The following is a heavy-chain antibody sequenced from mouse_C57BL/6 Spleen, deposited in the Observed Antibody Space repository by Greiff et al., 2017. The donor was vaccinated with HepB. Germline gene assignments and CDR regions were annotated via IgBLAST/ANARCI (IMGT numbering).Heavy chain of an antibody. Sequence: VQLQQSGAELVRPGASVTLSCKASGYTFTDYEMHWVKQTPVHGLEWIGAIDPETGGTAYIQKFKGKAILTADKSSSTAYMELRSLTSEDSAVYYCTREITTVVEDFDYWGQGTTLTVSS. CDR2: IDPETGGT. D-gene: IGHD1-1*01. V-gene: IGHV1-15*01. CDR3: TREITTVVEDFDY. CDR1: GYTFTDYE. J-gene: IGHJ2*01.